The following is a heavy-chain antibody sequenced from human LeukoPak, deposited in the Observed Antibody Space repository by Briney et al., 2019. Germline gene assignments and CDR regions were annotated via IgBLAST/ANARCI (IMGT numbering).Heavy chain of an antibody. D-gene: IGHD4-17*01. Sequence: PSETLSPTCAVYGGSFSGYYWSWIRQPPGKGLEWIGEINHSGSTNYNPSLKSRVTISVDTSKNQFSLKLSSVTAADTAVYYCARGDYGVRTDYWGQGTLVTVSS. CDR1: GGSFSGYY. V-gene: IGHV4-34*01. CDR2: INHSGST. J-gene: IGHJ4*02. CDR3: ARGDYGVRTDY.